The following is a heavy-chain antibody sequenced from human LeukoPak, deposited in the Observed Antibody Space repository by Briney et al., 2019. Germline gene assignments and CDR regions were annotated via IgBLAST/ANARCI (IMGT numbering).Heavy chain of an antibody. Sequence: GGSLRLSCAASGFTFSSYAMSWVRQAPGKGLEWVSAISGSGGSTYYADSVKGRFTISRENAKTSLYLQMKSLRAGDTAVYYCTRGGLWFGYDYWGQGTLVTVSS. CDR1: GFTFSSYA. V-gene: IGHV3-23*01. CDR3: TRGGLWFGYDY. J-gene: IGHJ4*02. D-gene: IGHD3-10*01. CDR2: ISGSGGST.